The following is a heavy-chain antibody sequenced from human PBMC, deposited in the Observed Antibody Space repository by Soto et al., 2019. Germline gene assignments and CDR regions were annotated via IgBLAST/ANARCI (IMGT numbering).Heavy chain of an antibody. J-gene: IGHJ6*02. V-gene: IGHV1-69*08. CDR3: ARDSYYYYGMDV. CDR1: GGTFSSYT. Sequence: QVQLVQSGAEVKKPGSSVKVSCKASGGTFSSYTISWVRQAPGQGLEWMGRIIPILGIANYAQKFQGRVTITADKPTSTAYMELSSLRSEDTAVYYCARDSYYYYGMDVWGQGTTVTVSS. CDR2: IIPILGIA.